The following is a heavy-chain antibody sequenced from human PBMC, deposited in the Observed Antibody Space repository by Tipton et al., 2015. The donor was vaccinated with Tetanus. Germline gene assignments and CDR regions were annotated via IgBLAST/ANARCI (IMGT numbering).Heavy chain of an antibody. CDR1: GLFFKNAW. D-gene: IGHD3-9*01. Sequence: SLRLSCATSGLFFKNAWMNWVRQAPGEGLEWVGRIKSKSDGGTTDYAARVKDRFSISRDDSKNTLFLQMNSLKTEDTAVYYCTTSGRVGSGYRVDYWGRGTLVTVSS. J-gene: IGHJ4*02. CDR3: TTSGRVGSGYRVDY. CDR2: IKSKSDGGTT. V-gene: IGHV3-15*07.